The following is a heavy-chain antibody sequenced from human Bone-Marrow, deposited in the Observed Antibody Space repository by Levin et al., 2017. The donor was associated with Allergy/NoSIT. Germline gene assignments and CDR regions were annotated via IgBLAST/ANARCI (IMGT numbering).Heavy chain of an antibody. V-gene: IGHV4-59*01. CDR3: ARGYSGSDGRFDP. Sequence: TGGSLRLSCTVSGGSISSYYWSWIRQPPGKGLEWIGYVYYSGSTNYNPSLKSRVTISVDTSKNQFSLKLSSVTAADTAFYYCARGYSGSDGRFDPWGQGTLVTVSS. CDR2: VYYSGST. D-gene: IGHD3-10*01. CDR1: GGSISSYY. J-gene: IGHJ5*02.